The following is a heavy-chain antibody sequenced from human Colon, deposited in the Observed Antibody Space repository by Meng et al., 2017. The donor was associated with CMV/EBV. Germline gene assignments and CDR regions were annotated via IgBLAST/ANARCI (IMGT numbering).Heavy chain of an antibody. CDR2: IQSDGINT. V-gene: IGHV3-30*02. J-gene: IGHJ4*02. CDR3: AKDIPTYIIDY. CDR1: GLNYSRSG. Sequence: GESLKISCAASGLNYSRSGMHWVRQAPGKGLEWVTFIQSDGINTHYADSVNGRFTVSRDNSKNTLYLQMTSLRPEDTAIYYCAKDIPTYIIDYWGQGTLVTVSS. D-gene: IGHD2-21*01.